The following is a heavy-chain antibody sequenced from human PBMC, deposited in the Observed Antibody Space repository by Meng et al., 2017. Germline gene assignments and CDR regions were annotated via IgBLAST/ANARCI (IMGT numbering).Heavy chain of an antibody. Sequence: GESLKISCAASGFTFSSYSMNWVRQAPGKGLEWVSSISSSSSYIYYADSVKGRFTISRDNAKNSLYLQMNSLRAEDTAVYYCAREGYCSLGTCYRGEIDYWGQGTLVTVSS. CDR1: GFTFSSYS. V-gene: IGHV3-21*01. J-gene: IGHJ4*02. CDR3: AREGYCSLGTCYRGEIDY. D-gene: IGHD2-15*01. CDR2: ISSSSSYI.